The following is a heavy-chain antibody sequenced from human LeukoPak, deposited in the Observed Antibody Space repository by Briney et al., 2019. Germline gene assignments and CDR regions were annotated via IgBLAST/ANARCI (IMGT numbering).Heavy chain of an antibody. CDR3: AREGSRYSYATRGFDY. V-gene: IGHV4-59*01. Sequence: SETLSLICTVSGGSISSYYWSWIRQPPGKGLEWIGYIYYSGSTNYNPSLKSRVTISVDTSKNQFSLKLSSVTAADTAVYYCAREGSRYSYATRGFDYWGQGTLVTVSS. CDR1: GGSISSYY. D-gene: IGHD5-18*01. CDR2: IYYSGST. J-gene: IGHJ4*02.